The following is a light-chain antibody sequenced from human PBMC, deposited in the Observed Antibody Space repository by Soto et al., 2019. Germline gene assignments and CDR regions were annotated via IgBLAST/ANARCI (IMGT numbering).Light chain of an antibody. Sequence: IVLMQSPGTLSLSPGERAALSCRASQSVRKNFLAWYQQKPGQAHRLLIDGASSRATGTPDRFSGSGAGTDFTLTISRLEPEDFAVYYCQQYCTSPPLTFGGGTKVEIK. CDR1: QSVRKNF. CDR3: QQYCTSPPLT. J-gene: IGKJ4*01. V-gene: IGKV3-20*01. CDR2: GAS.